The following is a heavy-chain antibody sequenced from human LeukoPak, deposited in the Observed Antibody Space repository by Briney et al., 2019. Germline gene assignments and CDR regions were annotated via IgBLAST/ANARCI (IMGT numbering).Heavy chain of an antibody. J-gene: IGHJ4*02. V-gene: IGHV3-7*04. CDR3: ARSQSLGY. Sequence: GGSLRLSCAASGFTFSGYWMTWVRQAPGEGLKWVANVKQDGFEKYYVDSVKGRFTISRDNAKNSLYLQMNSLRVEDTAMYYCARSQSLGYWGQGTLVTVSS. CDR2: VKQDGFEK. CDR1: GFTFSGYW.